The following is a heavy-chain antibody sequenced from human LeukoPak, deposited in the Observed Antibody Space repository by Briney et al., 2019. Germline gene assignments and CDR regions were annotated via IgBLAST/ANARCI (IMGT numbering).Heavy chain of an antibody. CDR3: ARTYYYMDV. CDR1: GFTFRSYS. CDR2: IDPSSTYI. J-gene: IGHJ6*03. Sequence: GGSLRLSCAASGFTFRSYSMNWVRQAPGKGLEWVSAIDPSSTYIYYADSVKGRFTNSRDNSRNTLNLQMNSLRTEDTGVYYCARTYYYMDVWGKGTTVTVSS. V-gene: IGHV3-21*01.